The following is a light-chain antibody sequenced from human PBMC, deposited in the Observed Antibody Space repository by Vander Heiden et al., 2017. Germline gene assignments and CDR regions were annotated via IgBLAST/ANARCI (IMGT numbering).Light chain of an antibody. CDR2: EVS. CDR3: SSYGGSNNLI. Sequence: QSALTPPPPASGSPGHSVTISCTGTSSHVGGYNAVSRYQQYPGKAPKLMIDEVSERPSGVPDRFFGSKSGNTASLTVSGLQDEDEADYYCSSYGGSNNLIFGGGTKLTVL. J-gene: IGLJ2*01. CDR1: SSHVGGYNA. V-gene: IGLV2-8*01.